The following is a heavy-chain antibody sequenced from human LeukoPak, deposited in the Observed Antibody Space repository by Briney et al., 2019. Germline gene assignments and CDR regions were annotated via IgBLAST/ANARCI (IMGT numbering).Heavy chain of an antibody. V-gene: IGHV1-24*01. CDR3: ARDSNSGGLYYYYYMDV. CDR2: FDPEDGET. J-gene: IGHJ6*03. CDR1: GYTLTELS. D-gene: IGHD3-16*01. Sequence: ASVKVSCKVSGYTLTELSMHWVRQAPGKGLEWMGGFDPEDGETIYAQKFQGRVTMTEDTSTDTAYMELSSLRSDDTAVYYCARDSNSGGLYYYYYMDVWGKGTTVTVSS.